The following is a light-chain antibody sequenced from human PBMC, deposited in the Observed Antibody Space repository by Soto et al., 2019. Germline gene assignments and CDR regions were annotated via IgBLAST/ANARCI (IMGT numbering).Light chain of an antibody. V-gene: IGKV3-11*01. CDR3: QQRAGSST. J-gene: IGKJ5*01. CDR1: QSVSSH. CDR2: DAS. Sequence: DIVMTQSPATLSESPGGRVTVSCRASQSVSSHVSWYQQRPGQAPRLLIYDASRRVTGIPARFSGSGSGTDFTLTLSSLEPEDFAVYYCQQRAGSSTFGQGTRLEIK.